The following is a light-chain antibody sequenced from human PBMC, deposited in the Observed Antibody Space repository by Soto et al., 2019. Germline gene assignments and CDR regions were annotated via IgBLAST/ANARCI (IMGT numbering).Light chain of an antibody. J-gene: IGKJ5*01. CDR2: GAS. CDR1: QSVSSY. V-gene: IGKV3-15*01. Sequence: EIMLTQSPATLSLSPGERATLSXXASQSVSSYLAWYQQKPGQAPRLLIYGASTRATGIPARFSGSGSGTEFTLTISSLEAEDVAFYWCQQYYSYPPITFGQGTRLEIK. CDR3: QQYYSYPPIT.